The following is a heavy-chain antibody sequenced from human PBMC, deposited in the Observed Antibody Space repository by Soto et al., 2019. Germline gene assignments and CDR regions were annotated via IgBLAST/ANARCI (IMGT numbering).Heavy chain of an antibody. CDR1: GFIFKNYA. J-gene: IGHJ4*02. Sequence: QVQLVESGGGVVQPGRSLRLSCAVSGFIFKNYALNWVRQAPGKALEWLASITRDGYNKYYADSVKGRFTISRDNSKNTLSLHMTALRVEVSSVYYCTKSSGGSQWVGMDYWGPGTLVTVAS. CDR2: ITRDGYNK. CDR3: TKSSGGSQWVGMDY. D-gene: IGHD2-15*01. V-gene: IGHV3-30*04.